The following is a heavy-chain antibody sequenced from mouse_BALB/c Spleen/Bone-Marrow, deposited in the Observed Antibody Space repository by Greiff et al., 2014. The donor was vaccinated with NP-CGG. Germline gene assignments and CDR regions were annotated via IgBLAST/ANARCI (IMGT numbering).Heavy chain of an antibody. CDR3: AREGGLRRGDYYAMDY. CDR1: GYSFTAYV. Sequence: EVKVVQSGPELVKPGASVKMSCKASGYSFTAYVMHWVKQKPGQGLEWIGYINPYNDGTKYNEMFKGKATLTSDKSSSTAYMELSSLTSENSAVYNCAREGGLRRGDYYAMDYWGQGTSVTVSS. V-gene: IGHV1-14*01. D-gene: IGHD2-4*01. J-gene: IGHJ4*01. CDR2: INPYNDGT.